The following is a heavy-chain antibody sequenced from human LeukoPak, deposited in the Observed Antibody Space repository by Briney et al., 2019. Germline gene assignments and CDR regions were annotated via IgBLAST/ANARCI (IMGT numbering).Heavy chain of an antibody. Sequence: ASVKVSCKASGYTFTAYYMHWVRQAPGQGLEWMGWINPNSGGTNYAQKFQGRVTMTRDTSISTAYMELSRLRSDDTAIYYCARDRFHGSGSYNYWGQGTLVTVSS. CDR3: ARDRFHGSGSYNY. V-gene: IGHV1-2*02. D-gene: IGHD3-10*01. J-gene: IGHJ4*02. CDR1: GYTFTAYY. CDR2: INPNSGGT.